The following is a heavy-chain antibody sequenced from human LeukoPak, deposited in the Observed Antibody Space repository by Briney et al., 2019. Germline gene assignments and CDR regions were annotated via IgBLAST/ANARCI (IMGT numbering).Heavy chain of an antibody. V-gene: IGHV4-39*01. J-gene: IGHJ4*02. CDR1: GGSISSSSYY. D-gene: IGHD3-9*01. Sequence: SETLSLTCTVSGGSISSSSYYWGWIRQPPGKGLEWIGSIYYSGSTYYNPSLKSRDTIFVDTSKNQFSLKLSSVTAADTAVYYCARHNRGILTGYFDYWGQGTLVTVSS. CDR2: IYYSGST. CDR3: ARHNRGILTGYFDY.